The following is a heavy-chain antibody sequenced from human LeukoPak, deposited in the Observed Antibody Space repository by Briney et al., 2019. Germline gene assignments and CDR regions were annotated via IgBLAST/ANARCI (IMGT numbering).Heavy chain of an antibody. D-gene: IGHD6-19*01. Sequence: PGGSLRLSCAASGFTFSSYGMHWVRQAPGKGLEWVAVISYDGSNKYYADSVKGRFTISRDNSKNTLYLQMNSLRAEGTAVYYCASGSSGWGQGTLVTVSS. J-gene: IGHJ4*02. CDR3: ASGSSG. CDR1: GFTFSSYG. CDR2: ISYDGSNK. V-gene: IGHV3-30*03.